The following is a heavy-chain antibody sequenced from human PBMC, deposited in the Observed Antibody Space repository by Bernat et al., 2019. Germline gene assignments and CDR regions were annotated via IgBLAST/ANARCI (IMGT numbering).Heavy chain of an antibody. CDR1: GFSVTRNH. D-gene: IGHD2-21*02. CDR3: VGYGGNSV. CDR2: IYGAEIT. J-gene: IGHJ4*02. Sequence: EVQLVESGGDLVQPGVSLRLSCAVSGFSVTRNHVGWVRQASGKGLEWVSFIYGAEITTYGDSVKGRFTISRDNSKNTVYLQMNKVRAEDTALYYCVGYGGNSVWGQGTRVTVSS. V-gene: IGHV3-66*01.